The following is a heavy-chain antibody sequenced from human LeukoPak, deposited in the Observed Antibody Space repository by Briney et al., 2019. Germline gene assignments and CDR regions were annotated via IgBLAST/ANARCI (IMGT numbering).Heavy chain of an antibody. V-gene: IGHV4-34*01. CDR2: INHSGST. CDR1: GXSFSGYY. D-gene: IGHD5-12*01. J-gene: IGHJ4*02. CDR3: AREGRGYSGYARY. Sequence: SETLSLTCAVYGXSFSGYYWSWIRQPPGKGLEWIGEINHSGSTNYNPSLKSRVTISVDTSKNQFSLKLSSVTAADTAVYYCAREGRGYSGYARYWGQGTLVTVPS.